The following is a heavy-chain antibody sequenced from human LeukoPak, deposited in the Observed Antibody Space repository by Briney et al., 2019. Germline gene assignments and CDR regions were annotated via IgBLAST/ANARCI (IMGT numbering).Heavy chain of an antibody. CDR3: AKDKGDYVGHYFDY. CDR2: ISGSGGST. V-gene: IGHV3-23*01. D-gene: IGHD4-17*01. CDR1: GFTFSSYA. J-gene: IGHJ4*02. Sequence: PGGSLRLSCAASGFTFSSYAMSWVRQAPGKGLEWVSAISGSGGSTYYADSVKGRFTISRDNSKNTLYLQMNSRRAEDTAVYYCAKDKGDYVGHYFDYWGQGTLVTVSS.